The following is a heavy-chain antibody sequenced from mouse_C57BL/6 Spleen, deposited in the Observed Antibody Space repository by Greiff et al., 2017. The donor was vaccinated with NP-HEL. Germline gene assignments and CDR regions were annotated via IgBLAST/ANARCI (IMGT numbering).Heavy chain of an antibody. D-gene: IGHD2-3*01. Sequence: VQLKESGAELVRPGASVKLSCTASGFNIKDDYMHWVKQRPEQGLEWIGWIDPENGDTEYASKFQGKATITADTSSNTAYLQLSSLTSEDTAVYYCTTGMGSFAYWGQGTLVTVSA. V-gene: IGHV14-4*01. J-gene: IGHJ3*01. CDR3: TTGMGSFAY. CDR2: IDPENGDT. CDR1: GFNIKDDY.